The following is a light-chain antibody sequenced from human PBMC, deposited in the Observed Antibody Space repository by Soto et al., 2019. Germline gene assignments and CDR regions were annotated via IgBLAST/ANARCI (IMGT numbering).Light chain of an antibody. CDR2: SNN. CDR1: SSNIGSET. Sequence: QSVLTQPPSASGAPGQRVTISCSGSSSNIGSETVNWYQQLPGTAPKLLIYSNNHRPSGVPDRFSGSKSGTSASLAISGLQSEDEADYYCAAWDDSLNGYVFGTGTKLTVL. J-gene: IGLJ1*01. V-gene: IGLV1-44*01. CDR3: AAWDDSLNGYV.